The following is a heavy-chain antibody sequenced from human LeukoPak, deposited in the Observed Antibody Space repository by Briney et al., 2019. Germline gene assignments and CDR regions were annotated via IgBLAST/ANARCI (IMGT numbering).Heavy chain of an antibody. Sequence: PGGSLRLSCAASGFTFDDYAMHWVRQAPGKGLEWVSGISWNSGSVGYADSVKGRFTISRDNAKNSLYLQMNSLRAEDMALYYCAKAPRGEYYFDYWGQGTLVTVSS. CDR1: GFTFDDYA. V-gene: IGHV3-9*03. D-gene: IGHD3-10*01. J-gene: IGHJ4*02. CDR3: AKAPRGEYYFDY. CDR2: ISWNSGSV.